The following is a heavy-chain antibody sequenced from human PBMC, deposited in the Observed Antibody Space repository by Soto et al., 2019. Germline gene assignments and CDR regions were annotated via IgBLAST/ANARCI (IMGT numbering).Heavy chain of an antibody. CDR2: INPASGST. CDR3: ARDLAAGEH. CDR1: GYTFTHYY. J-gene: IGHJ4*02. D-gene: IGHD6-13*01. V-gene: IGHV1-46*01. Sequence: QVQLVQSGAEVKKPGASVKVSCRTSGYTFTHYYIHWVRQAPGQGLEWLAIINPASGSTNYAQDFQGRVTLTMDTSTTTVYIELSGLRAEDTAIFYCARDLAAGEHWGQGTLVTVSS.